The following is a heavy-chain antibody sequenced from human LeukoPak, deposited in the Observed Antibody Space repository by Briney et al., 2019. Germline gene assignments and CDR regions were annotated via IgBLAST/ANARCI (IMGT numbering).Heavy chain of an antibody. J-gene: IGHJ4*02. CDR2: IKGDGIST. D-gene: IGHD5-18*01. V-gene: IGHV3-74*01. Sequence: GGSLRLSCAASGFDFSSNWMHWVRHAPGQGLVWVSRIKGDGISTNYADSVKGRFTISRDIAKNTLYLQMNSLRAEDTGVYYCAKGYSYGPFDYWGQGTLVTVSS. CDR1: GFDFSSNW. CDR3: AKGYSYGPFDY.